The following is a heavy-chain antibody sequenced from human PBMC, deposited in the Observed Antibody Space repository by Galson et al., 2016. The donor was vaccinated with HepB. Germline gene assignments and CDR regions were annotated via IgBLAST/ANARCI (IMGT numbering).Heavy chain of an antibody. J-gene: IGHJ3*02. CDR1: GGSMSSYH. CDR3: ARVKDYGLSSNFDI. V-gene: IGHV4-59*01. Sequence: SETLSLTCIVSGGSMSSYHWSWIRQPPGKGLEWIGYIYYSGSTRYNPSLKSRVPISVDTSKNQFSLPLRSVTAADTDYYYCARVKDYGLSSNFDIWGPGTMVTVSS. D-gene: IGHD3-16*01. CDR2: IYYSGST.